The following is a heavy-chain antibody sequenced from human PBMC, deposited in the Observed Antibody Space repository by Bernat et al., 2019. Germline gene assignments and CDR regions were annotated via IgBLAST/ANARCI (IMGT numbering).Heavy chain of an antibody. CDR1: GGSISSYY. CDR2: IYYSGST. Sequence: QVQLQESGPGLVKPSETLSITCTVSGGSISSYYWSWIWQPPGKGLEWIGYIYYSGSTNYNPSLKSRVTISVDTSKNQFSLKLSSVTAADTAVYYCATWRGYCSGGSCYTHSFDYWGQGTLVTVSS. CDR3: ATWRGYCSGGSCYTHSFDY. J-gene: IGHJ4*02. V-gene: IGHV4-59*01. D-gene: IGHD2-15*01.